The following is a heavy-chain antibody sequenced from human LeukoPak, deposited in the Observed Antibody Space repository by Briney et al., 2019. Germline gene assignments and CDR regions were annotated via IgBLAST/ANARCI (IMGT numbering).Heavy chain of an antibody. CDR1: GFTFSRNG. J-gene: IGHJ4*02. CDR2: IWYDGSKK. Sequence: GGSLRLSCATSGFTFSRNGFYWVRQAPGKGLEWVAVIWYDGSKKYYADSVKGRSTISRDNSKNTLYLEMNSLRAEDTAVYYCARDVSYNSLDYWGQGTLVTVSS. CDR3: ARDVSYNSLDY. D-gene: IGHD6-13*01. V-gene: IGHV3-33*07.